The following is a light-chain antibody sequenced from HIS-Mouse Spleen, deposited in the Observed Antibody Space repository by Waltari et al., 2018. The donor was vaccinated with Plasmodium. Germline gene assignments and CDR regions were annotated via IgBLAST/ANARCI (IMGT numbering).Light chain of an antibody. Sequence: SYALTQPPSVSGSPGQTARITCTGDALPTQSAYWYQQKPGQAPVLVIYKDSERPSGIPERFSGSSSGTTVTLTISGVQAEDEADYYCQSADSSGTPNWVFGGGTKLTVL. CDR3: QSADSSGTPNWV. CDR1: ALPTQS. CDR2: KDS. J-gene: IGLJ3*02. V-gene: IGLV3-25*03.